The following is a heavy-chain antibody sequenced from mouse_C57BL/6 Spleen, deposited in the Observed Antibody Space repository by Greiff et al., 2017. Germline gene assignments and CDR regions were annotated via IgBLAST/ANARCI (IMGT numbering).Heavy chain of an antibody. CDR3: AGHEDGGWLPPD. CDR2: ISSGGSYT. V-gene: IGHV5-6*01. CDR1: GFTFSSYG. J-gene: IGHJ3*01. Sequence: EVKLMESGGDLVKPGGSLKLSCAASGFTFSSYGMSWVRQTPDKRLEWVATISSGGSYTYYPDSVKGRFTISRDNAKNTLYLQMSSLKSEDTAMYYCAGHEDGGWLPPDWGKGTLVTVSA. D-gene: IGHD2-3*01.